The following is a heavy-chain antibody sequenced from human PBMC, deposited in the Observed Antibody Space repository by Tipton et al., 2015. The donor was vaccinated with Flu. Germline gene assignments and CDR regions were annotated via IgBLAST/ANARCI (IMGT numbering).Heavy chain of an antibody. J-gene: IGHJ6*02. D-gene: IGHD2/OR15-2a*01. CDR2: IYYSGST. CDR3: ARDQGFGGGLADDYYLLDV. V-gene: IGHV4-31*03. CDR1: GGSISSGGAY. Sequence: TLSLTCTVSGGSISSGGAYWSWIRQHPGEGLEWIASIYYSGSTYYNPSLERRVTISVDTSKSQFSLTLNSVTAADTAVYYCARDQGFGGGLADDYYLLDVWGQGTTVTVSS.